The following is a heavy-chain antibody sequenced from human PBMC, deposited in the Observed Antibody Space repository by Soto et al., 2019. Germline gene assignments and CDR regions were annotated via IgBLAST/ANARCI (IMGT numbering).Heavy chain of an antibody. Sequence: GESLKISCKGSGYSFTSYWIGWVRQMPGKGLEWMGIIYPGDSDTRYSPSFQGQVTISADESISTAYLQWSSLKASDTAMYYCARHTYDSSGYYYYGMDVWGQGTTVTVS. CDR2: IYPGDSDT. CDR1: GYSFTSYW. J-gene: IGHJ6*02. D-gene: IGHD3-22*01. V-gene: IGHV5-51*01. CDR3: ARHTYDSSGYYYYGMDV.